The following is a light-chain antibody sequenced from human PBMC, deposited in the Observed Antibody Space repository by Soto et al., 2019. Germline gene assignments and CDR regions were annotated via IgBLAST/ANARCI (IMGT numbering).Light chain of an antibody. CDR1: RSNIGAGHD. V-gene: IGLV1-40*01. J-gene: IGLJ2*01. CDR2: GST. Sequence: QSVLTQPPSVSGAPGQRVTLSCTGSRSNIGAGHDVHWYQQLPGTAPKLLIYGSTNRPSGVPDRFSGSKSGTSASLAITGLQAEDEADYYCQSYDSSLSGFVVFGGGTKVTVL. CDR3: QSYDSSLSGFVV.